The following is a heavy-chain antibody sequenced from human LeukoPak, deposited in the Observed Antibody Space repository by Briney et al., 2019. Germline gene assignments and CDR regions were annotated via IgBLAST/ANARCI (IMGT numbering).Heavy chain of an antibody. J-gene: IGHJ4*02. D-gene: IGHD4-17*01. V-gene: IGHV3-23*01. CDR3: AKSLGPHTVTTLVFDY. CDR1: GFTFSSYA. CDR2: ISNSGGTT. Sequence: TGGSLRLSCAASGFTFSSYAMTWVRQAPGKGLDWVSVISNSGGTTFYADSVKGRFSISRDNSRNILFLQMNSLRAEDMAVYYCAKSLGPHTVTTLVFDYRGQGTLVTVSS.